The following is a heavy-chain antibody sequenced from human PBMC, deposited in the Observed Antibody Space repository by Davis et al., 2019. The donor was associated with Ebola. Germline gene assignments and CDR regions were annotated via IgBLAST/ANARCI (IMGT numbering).Heavy chain of an antibody. D-gene: IGHD3-10*01. Sequence: GESLKISCAASGFTLSGYDMNWVRQAPGKGLQWVAVIWDDGSNKYYADSVKGRFTISRDNSKNTLYLQMNSLRAEDTAVYYCARGFRRVDYWGQGTLVTVSS. V-gene: IGHV3-33*01. CDR1: GFTLSGYD. CDR2: IWDDGSNK. CDR3: ARGFRRVDY. J-gene: IGHJ4*02.